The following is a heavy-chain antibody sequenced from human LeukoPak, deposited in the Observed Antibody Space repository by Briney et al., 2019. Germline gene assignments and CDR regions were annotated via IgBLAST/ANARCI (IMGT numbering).Heavy chain of an antibody. J-gene: IGHJ4*02. Sequence: ASVKVSCKASGYTFTAYYIHWVRQAPGQGLEWMGWFNPNSGGTNYAQEFQGRVTMTRDTSISTAYMELSRLRTDDTAVYYCAREYYFDNSGYYGVGDYWGQGTLVTVSS. CDR1: GYTFTAYY. CDR2: FNPNSGGT. CDR3: AREYYFDNSGYYGVGDY. D-gene: IGHD3-22*01. V-gene: IGHV1-2*02.